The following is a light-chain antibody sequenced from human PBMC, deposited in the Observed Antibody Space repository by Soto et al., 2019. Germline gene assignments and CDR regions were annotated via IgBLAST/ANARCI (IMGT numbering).Light chain of an antibody. CDR2: AAS. V-gene: IGKV3-15*01. J-gene: IGKJ1*01. CDR1: QSVSSS. Sequence: EIVMTQAPATLSVAPGGRGTVSCRASQSVSSSLAWYQQKPGQAPRLLIYAASTRVTGVPARFSGSGSGTEFTLTISSLQSEDLAVYHCQQYINGPRTFGQGTKVDIK. CDR3: QQYINGPRT.